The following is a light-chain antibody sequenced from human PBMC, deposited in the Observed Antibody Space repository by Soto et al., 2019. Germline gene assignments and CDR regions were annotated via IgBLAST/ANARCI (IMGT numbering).Light chain of an antibody. CDR2: EVS. CDR3: SSYTSSSTYV. Sequence: QYVLTQPPSVSGSPGQSVAISCTGTSSDVGSYNRVSWYQQPPGTAPKVMIYEVSNRPSGVPDRFSGSKSGNTASLTISGLQAEDEADYYCSSYTSSSTYVFGTGTQLTVL. V-gene: IGLV2-18*02. CDR1: SSDVGSYNR. J-gene: IGLJ1*01.